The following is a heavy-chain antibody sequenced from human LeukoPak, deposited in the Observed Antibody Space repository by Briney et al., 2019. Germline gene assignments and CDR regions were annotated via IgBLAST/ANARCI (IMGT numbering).Heavy chain of an antibody. Sequence: PGGSLRLSCVASQFTFSSYAMSWIRQAPGKGLEWVGRIKSKTDGGTTDYAAPVKGRFTISRDDSKNTLYLQMNSLKTEDTAVYYCTTRHWGYYMDVWGKGTTVTVSS. V-gene: IGHV3-15*01. J-gene: IGHJ6*03. CDR2: IKSKTDGGTT. CDR3: TTRHWGYYMDV. CDR1: QFTFSSYA. D-gene: IGHD7-27*01.